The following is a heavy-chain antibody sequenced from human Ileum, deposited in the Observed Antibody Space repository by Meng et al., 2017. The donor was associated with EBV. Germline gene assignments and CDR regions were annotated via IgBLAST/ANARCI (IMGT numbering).Heavy chain of an antibody. D-gene: IGHD6-13*01. Sequence: EKLESWGAVVVNLSETLTRPCTAYGESFRAYYWSCIRQPPEKGLEWIGYINHCGYTTYNPSLHSRVTISVDTSTNQFSLRLTSVTAADTAVYYCAAVRMTRIYQQEYWGQGTLVTVSS. CDR2: INHCGYT. CDR3: AAVRMTRIYQQEY. J-gene: IGHJ4*02. V-gene: IGHV4-34*01. CDR1: GESFRAYY.